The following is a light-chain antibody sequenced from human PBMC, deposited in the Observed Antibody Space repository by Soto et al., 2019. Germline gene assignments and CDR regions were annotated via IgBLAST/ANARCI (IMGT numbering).Light chain of an antibody. CDR2: AAS. Sequence: IQLTQSPSSLSASLGDRVTITCRASQGISSNLSWYQQKPGKAPKVLINAASTLQSGVPSRFSGSGSGTDFTLTISSLQPEDFATYYCQQLKSYPITFGQGTRLEIK. CDR1: QGISSN. V-gene: IGKV1-9*01. J-gene: IGKJ5*01. CDR3: QQLKSYPIT.